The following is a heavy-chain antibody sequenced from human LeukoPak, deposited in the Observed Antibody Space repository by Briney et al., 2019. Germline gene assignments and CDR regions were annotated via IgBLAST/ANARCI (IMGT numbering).Heavy chain of an antibody. V-gene: IGHV3-23*01. CDR3: TRGAERSGYDY. CDR2: ISGSGGTT. CDR1: GFTFTSYG. D-gene: IGHD3-22*01. Sequence: GGTLRLSCAAPGFTFTSYGMNWVRQAPGKGLEWVSAISGSGGTTYYADSVKGRFTISRDNAKNSLYLQMNSLRVEDTAVYYCTRGAERSGYDYWGQGTLVTVSS. J-gene: IGHJ4*02.